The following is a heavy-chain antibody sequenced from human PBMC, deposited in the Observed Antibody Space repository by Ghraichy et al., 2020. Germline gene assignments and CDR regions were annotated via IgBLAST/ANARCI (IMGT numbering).Heavy chain of an antibody. J-gene: IGHJ4*02. D-gene: IGHD5-24*01. CDR1: GFAFSNYW. CDR2: IKPDGSDK. CDR3: AIWVGRDY. V-gene: IGHV3-7*01. Sequence: GESLNISCAASGFAFSNYWMSWVRQAPGKGLEWVANIKPDGSDKYYVDSVKGRFTISRDNAKNSLFLQMNSLRDEDTAVYYCAIWVGRDYWGQGTLVTVSS.